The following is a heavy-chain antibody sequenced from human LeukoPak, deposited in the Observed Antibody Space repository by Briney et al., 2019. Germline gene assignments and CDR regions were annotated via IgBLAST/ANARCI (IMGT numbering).Heavy chain of an antibody. CDR3: ARRLHTSFDY. D-gene: IGHD2-2*01. Sequence: SETLSLTCAVYGGSFSGYYWSWIRQPPGKGLEWIGEINHSGSTNYNPSLKSRVTISVDTSKNQFSLKLSSVTAADTAVYYCARRLHTSFDYWGQGTLVTVSS. V-gene: IGHV4-34*01. J-gene: IGHJ4*02. CDR1: GGSFSGYY. CDR2: INHSGST.